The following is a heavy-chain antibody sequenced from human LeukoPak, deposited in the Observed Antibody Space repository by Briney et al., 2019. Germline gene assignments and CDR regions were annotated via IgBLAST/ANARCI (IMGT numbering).Heavy chain of an antibody. V-gene: IGHV4-61*02. CDR1: GGSTSTDDYY. J-gene: IGHJ5*02. CDR2: IYTSGST. CDR3: AREAGFLYGGNSDRNWFDP. Sequence: SETLSLTCIVAGGSTSTDDYYCSWIRQPAGKGLEWIGRIYTSGSTNYNPSLKSRVTMSVDTSKNQFSLKLSSVTAADTAVYYCAREAGFLYGGNSDRNWFDPWGQGTLVTVSS. D-gene: IGHD4-23*01.